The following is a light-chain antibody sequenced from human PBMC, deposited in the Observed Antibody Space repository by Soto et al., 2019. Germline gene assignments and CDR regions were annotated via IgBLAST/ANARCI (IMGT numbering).Light chain of an antibody. CDR2: EVS. CDR3: SSYAGTLYV. Sequence: QPALTQRPSASGSPGQSVTISCTRTSSDVGGYNYVSWCQQHPGKAPKLMIYEVSKRPSGVPDRFSGSKSGNTASLTVSGLQAEDEADYYCSSYAGTLYVFGTGTKVTVL. V-gene: IGLV2-8*01. CDR1: SSDVGGYNY. J-gene: IGLJ1*01.